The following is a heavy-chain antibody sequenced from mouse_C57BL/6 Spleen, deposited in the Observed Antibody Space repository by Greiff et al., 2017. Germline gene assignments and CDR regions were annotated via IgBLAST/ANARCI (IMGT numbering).Heavy chain of an antibody. V-gene: IGHV14-1*01. Sequence: EVQLQQSGAELVRPGASVKLSCTASGFNIKDYYMHWVKQRPEQGLEWIGRIDPEDGDTEYAPKFQGKATMTADTSSNIAYLQLSSLTSEDTAVYYCTTDDEDYFDYWGQGTTLTVSS. CDR1: GFNIKDYY. D-gene: IGHD2-12*01. CDR3: TTDDEDYFDY. J-gene: IGHJ2*01. CDR2: IDPEDGDT.